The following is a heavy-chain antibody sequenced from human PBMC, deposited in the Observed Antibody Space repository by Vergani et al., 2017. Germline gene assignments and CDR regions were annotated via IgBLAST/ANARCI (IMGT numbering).Heavy chain of an antibody. J-gene: IGHJ4*02. V-gene: IGHV3-7*03. Sequence: EVQLEESGGGLVQPGGSLRLSCAASGFTFSSYWMSWVRQAPGKGLEWVANIKQDGSEKYYVDSVKGRFTIARDNAKNSLYLQMNSLRAEDTAVYYCAKDSGRGFWSGYWDYWGQGTLVTVSS. D-gene: IGHD3-3*01. CDR1: GFTFSSYW. CDR3: AKDSGRGFWSGYWDY. CDR2: IKQDGSEK.